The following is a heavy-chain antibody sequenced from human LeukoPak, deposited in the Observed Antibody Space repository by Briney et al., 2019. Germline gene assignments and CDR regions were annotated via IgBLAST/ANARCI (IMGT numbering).Heavy chain of an antibody. V-gene: IGHV3-66*01. CDR3: ARDRVLSPSTPPIVVDAFDI. Sequence: GGSLRLSCAPSGFTDRSNYMSWVRQAPAKGLEGVSVIYSGCSTYYADSVTGKFTISRDNSKNPLYLQMNSLRAEDKAGYHCARDRVLSPSTPPIVVDAFDIWGQGTMVTVSS. CDR2: IYSGCST. J-gene: IGHJ3*02. D-gene: IGHD3-22*01. CDR1: GFTDRSNY.